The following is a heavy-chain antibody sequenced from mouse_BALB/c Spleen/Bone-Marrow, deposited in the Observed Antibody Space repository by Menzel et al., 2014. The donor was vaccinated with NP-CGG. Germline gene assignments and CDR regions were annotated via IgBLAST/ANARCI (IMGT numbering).Heavy chain of an antibody. CDR3: ARRYYGSSFSYFDY. D-gene: IGHD1-1*01. CDR2: ISSGSSTI. CDR1: GFTFSSFG. J-gene: IGHJ2*01. V-gene: IGHV5-17*02. Sequence: EVKLQESGGGLVQPGGSRKLSCAASGFTFSSFGMHWVRQAPEKGLEWVAYISSGSSTIYYADTVKGRFTISRDNPRNTLFLQMTSPRSEDTAMYYCARRYYGSSFSYFDYWGQGTTLTVSS.